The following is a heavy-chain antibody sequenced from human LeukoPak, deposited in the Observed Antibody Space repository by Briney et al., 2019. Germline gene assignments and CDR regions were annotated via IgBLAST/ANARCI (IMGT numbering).Heavy chain of an antibody. CDR2: INPSGGST. J-gene: IGHJ5*02. V-gene: IGHV1-46*01. CDR3: AREKTAYYYDSSGYYPRTHRWFDP. D-gene: IGHD3-22*01. CDR1: GYTLTSYY. Sequence: ASVKVSCKASGYTLTSYYMHWVRQAPGQGLEWMGIINPSGGSTNYAQKFQGRVTMTRDTSTSTVYMELSSLRSEDTAVYYCAREKTAYYYDSSGYYPRTHRWFDPWGQGTLVTVSS.